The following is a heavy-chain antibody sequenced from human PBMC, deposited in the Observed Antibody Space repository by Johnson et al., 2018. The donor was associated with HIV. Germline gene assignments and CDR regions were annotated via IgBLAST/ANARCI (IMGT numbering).Heavy chain of an antibody. CDR1: GFTFDDYG. CDR3: ARIDYSNYEEAFDI. Sequence: VQLVESGVGVVRPGGSLRLSCAASGFTFDDYGMSWVRQAPGKGLEWVSGINWNGGSTGYADSVKGRFTISRDNAKNSLYLQMNSLRAEDTAVYYCARIDYSNYEEAFDIWGQGTMVTVSS. D-gene: IGHD4-11*01. J-gene: IGHJ3*02. V-gene: IGHV3-20*04. CDR2: INWNGGST.